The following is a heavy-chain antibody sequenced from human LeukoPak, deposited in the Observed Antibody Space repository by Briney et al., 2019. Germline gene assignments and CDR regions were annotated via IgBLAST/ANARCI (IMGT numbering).Heavy chain of an antibody. V-gene: IGHV3-74*03. Sequence: GGSLRLSCAVSEFTFSVYWMHWVRQAPGKGLVWVSRIKSDGSGTTYADSVKGRFTMSRDNAKNSLYLQMNSLRDEDTAVYYCARDLHSGAYTFDSWGQGTLVTVSS. CDR3: ARDLHSGAYTFDS. J-gene: IGHJ4*02. CDR2: IKSDGSGT. D-gene: IGHD1-26*01. CDR1: EFTFSVYW.